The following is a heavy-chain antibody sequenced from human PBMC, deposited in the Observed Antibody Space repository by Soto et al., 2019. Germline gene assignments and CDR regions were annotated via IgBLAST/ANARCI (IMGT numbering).Heavy chain of an antibody. CDR2: IYTAGGT. CDR1: GFTVSNTY. J-gene: IGHJ5*02. CDR3: ARSLPVAKGGFDP. Sequence: EVHLVETGGGWIQPGGSLRLSCAASGFTVSNTYMTWVRQPPGKGLECVSVIYTAGGTNYADSVKGRFIISRDNSKNTLYLQMNSLRAEDTDVYYCARSLPVAKGGFDPWGQGTLVTGSS. D-gene: IGHD2-2*01. V-gene: IGHV3-53*02.